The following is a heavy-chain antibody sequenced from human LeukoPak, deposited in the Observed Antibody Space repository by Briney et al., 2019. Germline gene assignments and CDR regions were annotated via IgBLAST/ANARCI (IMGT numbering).Heavy chain of an antibody. V-gene: IGHV3-30*02. D-gene: IGHD2-2*01. CDR1: GFTFSSYG. CDR3: VKGHIVVVPAAINAFDI. J-gene: IGHJ3*02. CDR2: IRYDGSNK. Sequence: GGSLRLSCAASGFTFSSYGMHWVRQAPGKGLEWVAFIRYDGSNKYYADSVKGRFTISRDNSKNTLYLQMNSLRAEDTAVYYCVKGHIVVVPAAINAFDIWGQGTMVTVSS.